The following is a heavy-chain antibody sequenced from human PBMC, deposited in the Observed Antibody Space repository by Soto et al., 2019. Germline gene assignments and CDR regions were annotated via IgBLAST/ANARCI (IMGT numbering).Heavy chain of an antibody. J-gene: IGHJ4*02. D-gene: IGHD3-3*01. CDR1: GGSISSYY. CDR3: ARSGDFWSGYYMGY. Sequence: PSETLSLTCTVSGGSISSYYWSWIRQPPGKGLEWIGYIYYSGSTNYNPSLKSRVTISVDTSKNQFSLKLSSVTAADTAVYYCARSGDFWSGYYMGYWGQGTLVTVSS. V-gene: IGHV4-59*01. CDR2: IYYSGST.